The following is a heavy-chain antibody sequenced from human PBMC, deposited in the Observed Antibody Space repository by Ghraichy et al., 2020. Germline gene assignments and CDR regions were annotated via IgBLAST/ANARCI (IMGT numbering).Heavy chain of an antibody. D-gene: IGHD1-26*01. V-gene: IGHV3-30*02. CDR3: AKLSPGMTVRAGFDY. CDR1: GFTFSSYG. J-gene: IGHJ4*02. CDR2: MRHDGNVK. Sequence: GGSLRLSCAASGFTFSSYGMHWVRQAPGKGLEWVAYMRHDGNVKYYADSVKGRFTISRDNSKNTLHLQMDSLRAEDTAMYYCAKLSPGMTVRAGFDYWGQGTLVTVSS.